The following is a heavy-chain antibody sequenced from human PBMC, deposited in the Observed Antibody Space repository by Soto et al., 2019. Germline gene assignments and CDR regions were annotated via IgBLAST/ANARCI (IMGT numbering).Heavy chain of an antibody. D-gene: IGHD3-10*01. CDR1: GFTFSSYA. Sequence: PGGSLRLSCAASGFTFSSYAMSWVRQTPGKGLEWVSAISGSGGSTYYADSVKGRFTISRDNSKNTLYLQMNSLRAEDTAVYYCAGAGMVRGVEGVSAFDIWGQGTMVTVSS. J-gene: IGHJ3*02. CDR2: ISGSGGST. CDR3: AGAGMVRGVEGVSAFDI. V-gene: IGHV3-23*01.